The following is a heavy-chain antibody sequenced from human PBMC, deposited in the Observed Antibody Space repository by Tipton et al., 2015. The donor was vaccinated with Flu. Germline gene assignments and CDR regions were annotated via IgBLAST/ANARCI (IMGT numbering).Heavy chain of an antibody. CDR2: IYYSGST. J-gene: IGHJ4*02. V-gene: IGHV4-31*03. CDR3: ARALQNYFDY. CDR1: GGSISSGGYY. Sequence: TLSLTCTVSGGSISSGGYYWSWIRQHPGKGLEWIGYIYYSGSTYYNPSLKSRVTIPIDTSKNQFSLKLSSVTAADTAMYYCARALQNYFDYWGQGTLVTVSS.